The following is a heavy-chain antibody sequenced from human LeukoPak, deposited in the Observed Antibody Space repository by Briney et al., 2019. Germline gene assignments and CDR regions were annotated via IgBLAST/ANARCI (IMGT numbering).Heavy chain of an antibody. V-gene: IGHV1-69*13. D-gene: IGHD3-22*01. CDR3: VWAGYYDSSGYKGYFAY. CDR1: GGTFSSYA. J-gene: IGHJ4*02. CDR2: IIPIFGTA. Sequence: GASVKVSCKASGGTFSSYAISWVRQAPGQGLEWMGGIIPIFGTANYAQKFQGSVTITADESTSTAYMELSSLRSEDTAVYYCVWAGYYDSSGYKGYFAYWGQGTLVTVSS.